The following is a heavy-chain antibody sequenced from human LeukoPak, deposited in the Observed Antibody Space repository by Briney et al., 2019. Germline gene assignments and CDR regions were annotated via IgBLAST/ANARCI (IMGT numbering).Heavy chain of an antibody. CDR3: ARLAVAGRKTDAFDI. D-gene: IGHD6-19*01. J-gene: IGHJ3*02. CDR1: GFTFSSYS. V-gene: IGHV3-21*01. CDR2: ISSSSSYI. Sequence: GGSLRLSCAASGFTFSSYSMNWVRQAPGKGLEWVSSISSSSSYIYYADSVKGRFTISRDNAENSLYLQMNSLRAEDTAVYYCARLAVAGRKTDAFDIWGQGTMVTVSS.